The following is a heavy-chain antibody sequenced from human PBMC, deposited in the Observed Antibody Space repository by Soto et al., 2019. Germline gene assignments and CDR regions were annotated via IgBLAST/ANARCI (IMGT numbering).Heavy chain of an antibody. CDR2: MYASGST. Sequence: TSETLFLTCTVSGDFIGSDSWSWVRLSGGKGLEWIGRMYASGSTNYNPILKSRLTISVDTSKNQFSLKLSSVTAADTAVYYCAVLGDFQSSNHAMDAWGQGTTVTVSS. CDR1: GDFIGSDS. D-gene: IGHD3-10*01. V-gene: IGHV4-4*07. J-gene: IGHJ6*02. CDR3: AVLGDFQSSNHAMDA.